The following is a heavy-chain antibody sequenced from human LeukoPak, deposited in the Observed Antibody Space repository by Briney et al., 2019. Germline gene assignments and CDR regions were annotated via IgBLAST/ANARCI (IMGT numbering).Heavy chain of an antibody. CDR3: ARDLHLDIVVEPTATPLDY. CDR2: INPSGGST. V-gene: IGHV1-46*01. Sequence: ASVKVSCKASGYSFTIYYIHWVRQAPGQGLEWMGIINPSGGSTRYAQKFQGRVTMTRDTSTSTVYMVLSSLRSGDTAVYYCARDLHLDIVVEPTATPLDYWGQGTLVTVSS. D-gene: IGHD2-2*02. CDR1: GYSFTIYY. J-gene: IGHJ4*02.